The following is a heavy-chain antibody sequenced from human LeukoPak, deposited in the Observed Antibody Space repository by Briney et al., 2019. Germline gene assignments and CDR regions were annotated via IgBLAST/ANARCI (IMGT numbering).Heavy chain of an antibody. Sequence: SETLSLTCTVSGGSISSYYWSWIRQPPGKGLEWIGYIYYSGSTNYNPSLKSRVTISVDTSKNQFSLKLSSVTAADTAVYYCARVEGATMEFEPWGQGTLVTVSS. CDR1: GGSISSYY. CDR3: ARVEGATMEFEP. D-gene: IGHD3-10*01. J-gene: IGHJ5*02. CDR2: IYYSGST. V-gene: IGHV4-59*01.